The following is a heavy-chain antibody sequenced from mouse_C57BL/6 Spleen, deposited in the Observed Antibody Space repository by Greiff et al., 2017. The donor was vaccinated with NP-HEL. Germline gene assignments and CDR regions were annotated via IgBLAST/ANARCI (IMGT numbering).Heavy chain of an antibody. J-gene: IGHJ1*03. Sequence: QVQLQQPGAELVKPGASVKLSCKASGYTFTRYWMQWVKQRPGQGLEWIGEIDPSDSYTNYNQKFKGKATLTVDTSSSTAYMQLSSLTSEDSAVYYCARRYDGYYDWYFDVWGTGTTVTVAS. CDR3: ARRYDGYYDWYFDV. CDR1: GYTFTRYW. CDR2: IDPSDSYT. V-gene: IGHV1-50*01. D-gene: IGHD2-3*01.